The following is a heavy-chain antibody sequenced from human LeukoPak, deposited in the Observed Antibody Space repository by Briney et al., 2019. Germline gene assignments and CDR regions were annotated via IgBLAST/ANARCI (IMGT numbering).Heavy chain of an antibody. Sequence: SETLSLTCAVYGGSFSGYYWSWIRQPPGKGLEWIGEINHSGSTNYNPSLKSRVTISVDTSKNQFSLKLSSVTAADTAVYYCATSIGGDAMYLYYYMDVWGKGTTVTVSS. V-gene: IGHV4-34*01. CDR2: INHSGST. D-gene: IGHD2-21*02. CDR3: ATSIGGDAMYLYYYMDV. CDR1: GGSFSGYY. J-gene: IGHJ6*03.